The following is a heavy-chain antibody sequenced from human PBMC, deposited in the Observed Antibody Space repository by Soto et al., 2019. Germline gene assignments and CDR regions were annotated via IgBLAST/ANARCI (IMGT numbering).Heavy chain of an antibody. Sequence: GASMKVSCKASGYAFTGYYMHWVRQAPGQGREWMGWINPNSGGTNHAQKFQGWVTMTRDTSISTAYMELSRLRSDDTAVYYCARDRGTGTTGYYYGMDVWGQGTTVTVSS. CDR1: GYAFTGYY. D-gene: IGHD1-1*01. V-gene: IGHV1-2*04. CDR3: ARDRGTGTTGYYYGMDV. CDR2: INPNSGGT. J-gene: IGHJ6*01.